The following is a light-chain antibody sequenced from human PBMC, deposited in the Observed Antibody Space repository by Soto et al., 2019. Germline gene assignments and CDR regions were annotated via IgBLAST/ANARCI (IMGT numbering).Light chain of an antibody. CDR3: QQADSFPFT. V-gene: IGKV1-12*01. Sequence: DIPMTQSPSSVSASVGDRVTITCRASQGINRWLAWYQQKPGKAPKLLIYSAFTLESGVPSRFSGSGSGTGFTLTISSLQPEDCATYYCQQADSFPFTFGPGTKVDIK. J-gene: IGKJ3*01. CDR1: QGINRW. CDR2: SAF.